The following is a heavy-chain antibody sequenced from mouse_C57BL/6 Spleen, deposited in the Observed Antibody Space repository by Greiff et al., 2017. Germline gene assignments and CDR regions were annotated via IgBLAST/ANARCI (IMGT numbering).Heavy chain of an antibody. V-gene: IGHV1-64*01. Sequence: VQLQQPGAELVKPGASVKLSCKASGYTFTSYWMHWVKQRPGQGLEWIGMIHPNSGSTNYNEKFKSKATLTVDKSSSTAYMQLSSLTSEDSAVYYCAREETTVVASFDYWGQGTTLTVSS. J-gene: IGHJ2*01. CDR1: GYTFTSYW. CDR2: IHPNSGST. D-gene: IGHD1-1*01. CDR3: AREETTVVASFDY.